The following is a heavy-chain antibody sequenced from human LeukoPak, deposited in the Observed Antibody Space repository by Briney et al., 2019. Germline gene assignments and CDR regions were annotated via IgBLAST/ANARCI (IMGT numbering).Heavy chain of an antibody. CDR1: GGSFSGYY. CDR2: INHSGST. Sequence: SETLSLTCAVYGGSFSGYYWSWIRQPPGKGLEWIGEINHSGSTNYNPSLKSRGTISVDTSKNQFSLKLSSVTAADTAVYYCARFNGGYGGHVDYWGQGTLVTVSS. J-gene: IGHJ4*02. CDR3: ARFNGGYGGHVDY. D-gene: IGHD5-12*01. V-gene: IGHV4-34*01.